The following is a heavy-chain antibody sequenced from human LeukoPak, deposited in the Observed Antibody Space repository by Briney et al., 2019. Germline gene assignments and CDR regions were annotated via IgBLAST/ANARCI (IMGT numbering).Heavy chain of an antibody. CDR2: ISYDGSNK. Sequence: GGSLRLSCAASGFTLSSYGMHWVRQAPGKGLEWVEVISYDGSNKYYADSVKGRFTISRDNSKNTLYPQMNSLRAEDTAVYYCAKPSSGPYDSSGYYGYWGQGTLVTVSS. D-gene: IGHD3-22*01. CDR1: GFTLSSYG. V-gene: IGHV3-30*18. J-gene: IGHJ4*02. CDR3: AKPSSGPYDSSGYYGY.